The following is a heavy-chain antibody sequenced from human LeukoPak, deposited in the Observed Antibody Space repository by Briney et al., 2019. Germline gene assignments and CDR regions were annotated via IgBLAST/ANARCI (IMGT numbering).Heavy chain of an antibody. V-gene: IGHV4-4*07. CDR2: IYSTGST. Sequence: SETLSLTCTVSGGSISSYYWSWILQPAGKGLEWIGRIYSTGSTNYNPSLKSRVAMSVDTSKNQFSLRLRSVTAADTAVYYCARQIASAGTAGLDFWGQGALVTVSS. D-gene: IGHD6-13*01. J-gene: IGHJ4*02. CDR1: GGSISSYY. CDR3: ARQIASAGTAGLDF.